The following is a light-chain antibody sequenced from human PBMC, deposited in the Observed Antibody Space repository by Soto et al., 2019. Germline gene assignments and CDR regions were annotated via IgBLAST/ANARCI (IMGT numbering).Light chain of an antibody. CDR2: AAS. Sequence: IVLTQSPATLSVSPGERATLSCRASQGIFYNLAWFQQRPGQAPRLLMYAASSRATGIPDRFSGTGSGTDFTLTISRLEPEDFAVYYCQQYGSSPFTFAQGTRLEI. CDR1: QGIFYN. CDR3: QQYGSSPFT. V-gene: IGKV3-20*01. J-gene: IGKJ5*01.